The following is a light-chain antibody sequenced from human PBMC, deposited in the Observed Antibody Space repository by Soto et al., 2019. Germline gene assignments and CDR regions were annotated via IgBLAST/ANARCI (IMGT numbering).Light chain of an antibody. CDR3: QQRSNWPLYT. J-gene: IGKJ2*01. CDR2: DAS. Sequence: EIVLTQSPATLSLSPGERATLSCRASQSVSSYLARYQQKPGQAPRLLSYDASNRATGIPARFSGSGSGTDFTLTISSLEPEDFAVYYCQQRSNWPLYTFGQGTKLEIK. V-gene: IGKV3-11*01. CDR1: QSVSSY.